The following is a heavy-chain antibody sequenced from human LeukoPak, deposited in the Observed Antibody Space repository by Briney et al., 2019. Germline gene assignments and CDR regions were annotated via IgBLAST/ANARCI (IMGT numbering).Heavy chain of an antibody. CDR1: GFTFSSDS. D-gene: IGHD2-2*01. J-gene: IGHJ6*04. CDR2: ISSSSSYI. Sequence: PGGSLRLSCAASGFTFSSDSMNWVRQAPGKGLEWVSSISSSSSYIYYADSVKGRFTISRDNAKNSLYLQMNSLRAEDTAVYYCARVVPAASYGMDVWGKGTTVTVSS. CDR3: ARVVPAASYGMDV. V-gene: IGHV3-21*01.